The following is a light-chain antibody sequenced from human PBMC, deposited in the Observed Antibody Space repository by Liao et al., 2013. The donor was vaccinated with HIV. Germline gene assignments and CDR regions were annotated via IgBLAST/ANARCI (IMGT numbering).Light chain of an antibody. CDR3: QTWDSSTVV. Sequence: SYAVTQPPSVSVSPGQTASITCSGDRLGDKYACWYQQKPGQSPVLVIYEGNKRPSGIPERFSGSISGNTATLTISGTQALDEADYYCQTWDSSTVVFGGGTKLTVL. CDR2: EGN. V-gene: IGLV3-1*01. J-gene: IGLJ3*02. CDR1: RLGDKY.